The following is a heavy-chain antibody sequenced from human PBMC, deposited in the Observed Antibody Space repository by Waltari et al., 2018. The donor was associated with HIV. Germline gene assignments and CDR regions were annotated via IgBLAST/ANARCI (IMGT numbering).Heavy chain of an antibody. CDR3: ASPYYYDSSGYIYY. J-gene: IGHJ4*02. V-gene: IGHV4-39*07. Sequence: QLQLQESGPGLVKPSETLSLTCTVSGGSISSSSYYWGWIRQSPGKGLEWIGSIYYSGGPYYNPPPKSRFPISVDTSKNQFSLKLSSVTAADTAVYYCASPYYYDSSGYIYYWGQGTLVTVSS. CDR1: GGSISSSSYY. CDR2: IYYSGGP. D-gene: IGHD3-22*01.